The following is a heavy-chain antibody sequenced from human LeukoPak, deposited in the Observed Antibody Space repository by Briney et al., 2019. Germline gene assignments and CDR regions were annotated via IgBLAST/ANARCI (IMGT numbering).Heavy chain of an antibody. J-gene: IGHJ5*02. V-gene: IGHV3-66*04. CDR2: TYTGGNS. CDR3: AKQEYSSGWYSSSDWFDP. CDR1: GFTVSSIH. D-gene: IGHD6-19*01. Sequence: GGSLRLSCAASGFTVSSIHMVWVRQAPGKGLEWVSVTYTGGNSYYADSVKGRFTISRDNSKNTLYLQMNSLRAEDTAVYYCAKQEYSSGWYSSSDWFDPWGQGTLVTVSS.